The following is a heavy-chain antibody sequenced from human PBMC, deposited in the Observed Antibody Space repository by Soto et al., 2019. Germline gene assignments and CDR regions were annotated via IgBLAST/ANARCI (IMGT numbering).Heavy chain of an antibody. Sequence: QVQLQESGPGLVKPSQTLSLTCTVSGGSISSGGYYWSWIRQHPGKGLEWIGYIYYSGSTYYNPSPXSXXTISADTSKNQFSLKLPSVTAAYTAVYYCARSVFPWGQGTLVTVSS. CDR1: GGSISSGGYY. J-gene: IGHJ5*02. V-gene: IGHV4-31*03. CDR2: IYYSGST. CDR3: ARSVFP.